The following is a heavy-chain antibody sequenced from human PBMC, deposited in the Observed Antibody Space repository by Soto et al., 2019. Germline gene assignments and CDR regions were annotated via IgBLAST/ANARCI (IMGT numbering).Heavy chain of an antibody. D-gene: IGHD3-9*01. Sequence: QVQLVQSGAEVKKPGASVKVSCKASGYTFTSYGISWVRQAPGQGLEWMGWISAYHVNTNYAQKLQGRVTMTTDTSTSTAYMGLRRLISDDTAVYYCARGLLRYFEWLKAFDIWGQGTMVTVSS. J-gene: IGHJ3*02. CDR3: ARGLLRYFEWLKAFDI. V-gene: IGHV1-18*04. CDR1: GYTFTSYG. CDR2: ISAYHVNT.